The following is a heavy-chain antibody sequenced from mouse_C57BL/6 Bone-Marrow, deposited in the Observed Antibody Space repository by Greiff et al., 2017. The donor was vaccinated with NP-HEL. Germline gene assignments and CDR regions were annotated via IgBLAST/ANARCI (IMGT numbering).Heavy chain of an antibody. D-gene: IGHD1-1*01. J-gene: IGHJ2*01. CDR3: AAFITTVGDYFDY. V-gene: IGHV1-55*01. CDR2: IYPGSGST. Sequence: QVQLQQPGDELVKPGASVKMSCKASGYTFTSYWITWVKQRPGQGLEWIGDIYPGSGSTNYNEKFKSKATLTVDTSSSTAYMQLSSLTSEDSAVYYCAAFITTVGDYFDYWGQGTTLTVSS. CDR1: GYTFTSYW.